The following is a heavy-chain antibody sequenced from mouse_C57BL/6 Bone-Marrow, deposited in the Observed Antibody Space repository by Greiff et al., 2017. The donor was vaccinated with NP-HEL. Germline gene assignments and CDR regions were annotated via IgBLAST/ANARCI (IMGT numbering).Heavy chain of an antibody. V-gene: IGHV12-3*01. CDR3: AGDYDGYWYFDV. J-gene: IGHJ1*03. D-gene: IGHD2-3*01. CDR2: ITHSGET. CDR1: GFPITSGYY. Sequence: VKLMESGPGLVKPSQSLFLTCSITGFPITSGYYWILIRQSPGKPLEWMGYITHSGETFYNPSLQSPISITRETSKNQFFLQLNSVTTEDTAMYYCAGDYDGYWYFDVWGTGTTVTVSS.